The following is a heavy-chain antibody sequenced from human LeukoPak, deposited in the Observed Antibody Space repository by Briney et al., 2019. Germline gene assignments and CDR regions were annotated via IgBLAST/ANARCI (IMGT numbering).Heavy chain of an antibody. CDR2: IYISGST. CDR1: GVSLNSHY. V-gene: IGHV4-4*07. Sequence: SETPSLTCTVSGVSLNSHYWTWIRQPAGKGLEWIGRIYISGSTDYSPSLKSRVTMSVDTSKNQFSLRLNSVTAADTAVYYCARALNPLTGTYYFDYWGQGTLVTVSS. J-gene: IGHJ4*02. CDR3: ARALNPLTGTYYFDY.